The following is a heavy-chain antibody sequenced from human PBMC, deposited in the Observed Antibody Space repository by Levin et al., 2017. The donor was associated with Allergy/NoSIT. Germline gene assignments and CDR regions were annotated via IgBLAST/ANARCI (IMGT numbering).Heavy chain of an antibody. CDR1: GYTFTSYA. CDR3: ARCERSGDFGSGYFDSGFYYYYMDV. CDR2: INTNTGNP. J-gene: IGHJ6*03. D-gene: IGHD3-3*01. Sequence: ASVKVSCKASGYTFTSYAMNWVRQAPGQGLEWMGWINTNTGNPTYAQGFTGRFVFSLDTSVSTAYLQISSLKAEDTAVYYCARCERSGDFGSGYFDSGFYYYYMDVWGKGTTVTVSS. V-gene: IGHV7-4-1*02.